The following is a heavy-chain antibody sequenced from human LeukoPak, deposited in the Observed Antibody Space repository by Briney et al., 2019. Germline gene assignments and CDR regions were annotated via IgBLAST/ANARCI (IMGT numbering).Heavy chain of an antibody. CDR1: GGSISSSSYY. D-gene: IGHD6-19*01. V-gene: IGHV4-39*07. CDR2: IYYSGST. Sequence: PSETLSLTCTVPGGSISSSSYYWGWIRQPPGKGLEWIGSIYYSGSTYYNPSLKSRVTISVDTSKNQFSLKLSSVTAADTAVYYCYSSGWTSLDYWGQGTLVTVSS. J-gene: IGHJ4*02. CDR3: YSSGWTSLDY.